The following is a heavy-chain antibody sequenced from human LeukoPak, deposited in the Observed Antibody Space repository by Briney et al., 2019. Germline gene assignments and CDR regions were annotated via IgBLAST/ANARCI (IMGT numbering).Heavy chain of an antibody. Sequence: GGSLRLSCEASGLTFNNYAMHWVRQSAGKGLEWVSGIGSSGGGTYYADSVKGRFTISRDTSKDTVYLQMDSLRAEDTAIYYCAKIHQNRVVVGAKGAFDIWGQGTVVTVSS. CDR3: AKIHQNRVVVGAKGAFDI. CDR2: IGSSGGGT. V-gene: IGHV3-23*01. CDR1: GLTFNNYA. J-gene: IGHJ3*02. D-gene: IGHD2-15*01.